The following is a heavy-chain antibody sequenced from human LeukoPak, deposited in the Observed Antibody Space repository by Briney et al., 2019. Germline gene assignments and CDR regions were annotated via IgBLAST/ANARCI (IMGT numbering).Heavy chain of an antibody. CDR1: GVFISSYY. D-gene: IGHD3-16*01. CDR3: ARAFNDYVWGSPNNFDY. CDR2: IYYSRST. V-gene: IGHV4-59*01. Sequence: SETVSLTCSVCGVFISSYYWSCLPHPRGKGLEGVGYIYYSRSTNYNPPLKSRVTMSVDTSKNQFSLKLSSVTAADTAVYYCARAFNDYVWGSPNNFDYWGQGTLVTVSS. J-gene: IGHJ4*02.